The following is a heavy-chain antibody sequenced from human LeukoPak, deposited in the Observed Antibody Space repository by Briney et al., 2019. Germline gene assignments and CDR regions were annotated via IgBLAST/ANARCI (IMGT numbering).Heavy chain of an antibody. Sequence: GGSLRLSCAASGFTFNSYAMSWVRQAPGKGLEWVSSISGDGDRSYYADSVKGRFTISRDSSKNTLYLQFNSLRAEDTAVYYCAKHRHDYIWAAIDHWGQGTLVTVSS. D-gene: IGHD3-16*01. CDR2: ISGDGDRS. CDR1: GFTFNSYA. J-gene: IGHJ4*02. CDR3: AKHRHDYIWAAIDH. V-gene: IGHV3-23*01.